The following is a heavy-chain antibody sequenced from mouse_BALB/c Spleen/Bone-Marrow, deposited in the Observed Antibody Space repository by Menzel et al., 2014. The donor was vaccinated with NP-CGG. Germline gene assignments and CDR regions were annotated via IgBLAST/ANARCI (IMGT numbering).Heavy chain of an antibody. CDR2: IDPANGNT. CDR3: APYYYGSSSFAY. J-gene: IGHJ3*01. V-gene: IGHV14-3*02. Sequence: VQLKQSGAELVKPGASVKLSCTASGFNIKDTYMHWVKQRPEQGLEWIGRIDPANGNTKYDPKFQGKATMTADTSSNTAYLQLSSLTSEDTAVYYCAPYYYGSSSFAYWGQGTLVTVSA. D-gene: IGHD1-1*01. CDR1: GFNIKDTY.